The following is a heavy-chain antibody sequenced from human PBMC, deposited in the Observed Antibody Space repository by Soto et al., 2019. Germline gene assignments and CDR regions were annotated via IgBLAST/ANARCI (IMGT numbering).Heavy chain of an antibody. CDR3: ARDGRGYDYVWGSYRPGLD. J-gene: IGHJ4*02. CDR2: INPSGGST. V-gene: IGHV1-46*01. CDR1: GYTFTSYY. Sequence: QVQLVQSGAEVKKPGASVKVSCKASGYTFTSYYMHWVRQAPGQGLEWMGIINPSGGSTSYAQKFQGRVNMTRDTSTSTVYMELSSLRSEDTAVYYCARDGRGYDYVWGSYRPGLDWGQGTLVTVSS. D-gene: IGHD3-16*02.